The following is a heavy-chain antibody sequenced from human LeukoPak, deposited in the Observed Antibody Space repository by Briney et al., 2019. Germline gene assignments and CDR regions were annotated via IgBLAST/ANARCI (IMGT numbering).Heavy chain of an antibody. J-gene: IGHJ6*01. CDR1: GFTFNNYH. D-gene: IGHD2-21*02. CDR2: ISNTGTYI. Sequence: GGSLRLSCAASGFTFNNYHINWVRQAPGKGLEWVSSISNTGTYIYYADSVKGRFTFSRDNAKNSLYLQMNSLRAEDTAVYYCARELAYCAGDCDYYSYGMDVWGQGTTVTVSS. CDR3: ARELAYCAGDCDYYSYGMDV. V-gene: IGHV3-21*01.